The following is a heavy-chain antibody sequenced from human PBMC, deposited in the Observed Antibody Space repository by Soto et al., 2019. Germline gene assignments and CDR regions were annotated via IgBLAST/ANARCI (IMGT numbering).Heavy chain of an antibody. V-gene: IGHV1-69*01. D-gene: IGHD3-22*01. CDR3: ARGGSGYTWFNEF. CDR2: IIPIFQTA. CDR1: GSRFSNYV. J-gene: IGHJ4*02. Sequence: QVQLVQSGAEVKTPGSSLKVSCTVSGSRFSNYVISWVRQAPGHGLEWLGRIIPIFQTAYYTQRFQGRVTITADESTNTAYMELSSLRSEDTAIYYCARGGSGYTWFNEFWGQGTLVTVSS.